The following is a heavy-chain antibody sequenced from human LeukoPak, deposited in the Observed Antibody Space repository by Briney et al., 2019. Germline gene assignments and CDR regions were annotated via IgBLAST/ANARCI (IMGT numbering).Heavy chain of an antibody. Sequence: GGSLRLSCAASGFTFSSYSMNWVRQAPGKGLEWVSGISWNSGSIGYADSVKGRFTISRDNAKNSLYLQMNSLRAEDTALYYCAKDKGSGWANWFDPWGQGTLVTVSS. D-gene: IGHD6-19*01. J-gene: IGHJ5*02. CDR3: AKDKGSGWANWFDP. V-gene: IGHV3-9*01. CDR1: GFTFSSYS. CDR2: ISWNSGSI.